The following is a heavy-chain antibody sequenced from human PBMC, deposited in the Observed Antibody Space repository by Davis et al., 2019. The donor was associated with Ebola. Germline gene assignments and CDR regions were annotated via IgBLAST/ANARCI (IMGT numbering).Heavy chain of an antibody. CDR1: RGPFSAYY. CDR2: INHSGIS. V-gene: IGHV4-34*01. J-gene: IGHJ4*02. D-gene: IGHD3-22*01. CDR3: ARGSVKMDS. Sequence: PSQTLSLTCAVNRGPFSAYYWTYIRQSPGMGLEWIGEINHSGISRYNPALKTRVRMSVDPSKNQFSLRLRSVTAADTAVYYCARGSVKMDSWGQGILVTVSS.